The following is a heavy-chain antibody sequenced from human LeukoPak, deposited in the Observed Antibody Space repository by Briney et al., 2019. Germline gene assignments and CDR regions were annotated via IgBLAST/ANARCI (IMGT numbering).Heavy chain of an antibody. J-gene: IGHJ4*02. CDR1: GFTFSSYG. Sequence: PGGSLRLSCAASGFTFSSYGMHWVRQAPGKGLEWVAFIRYDGSNKYYADSVKGRFTISRDNSKNTLYLQMNSLRAEDTAVYYCAKDRGLRLGELSFFFDYWGQGTLVTVSS. CDR3: AKDRGLRLGELSFFFDY. CDR2: IRYDGSNK. V-gene: IGHV3-30*02. D-gene: IGHD3-16*02.